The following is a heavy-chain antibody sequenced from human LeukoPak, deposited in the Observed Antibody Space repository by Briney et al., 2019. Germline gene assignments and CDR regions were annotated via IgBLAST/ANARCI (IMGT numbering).Heavy chain of an antibody. CDR3: AKGSGWEQSYYYYYMDV. V-gene: IGHV3-48*01. J-gene: IGHJ6*03. CDR2: ISGSGSPI. Sequence: GGSLRLSCETSGFSFTTYSMNWVRQAPGKGLEWVSYISGSGSPIYYADSVKGRFTISRDTARNSLYLQMNSLRAEDTAVYYCAKGSGWEQSYYYYYMDVWGKGTTVTISS. CDR1: GFSFTTYS. D-gene: IGHD1-26*01.